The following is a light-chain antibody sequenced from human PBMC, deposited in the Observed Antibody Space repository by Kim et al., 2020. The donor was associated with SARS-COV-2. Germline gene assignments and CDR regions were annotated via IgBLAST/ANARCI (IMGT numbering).Light chain of an antibody. Sequence: QSALTQPASVSGSPGQSITISCTGTSSDVGGYNYVSWYQQHPGKAPKLMIYDVSKGPSGVSNRFSGSKSGNTASLTISGLQAEDEADYYCSSYTSSSTYVFGTGTKV. CDR3: SSYTSSSTYV. J-gene: IGLJ1*01. CDR2: DVS. CDR1: SSDVGGYNY. V-gene: IGLV2-14*01.